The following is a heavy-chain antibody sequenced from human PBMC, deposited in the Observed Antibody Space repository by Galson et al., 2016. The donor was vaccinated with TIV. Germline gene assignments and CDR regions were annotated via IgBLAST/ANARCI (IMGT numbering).Heavy chain of an antibody. V-gene: IGHV1-3*04. CDR1: GYSFTNYN. CDR2: INTGNGNT. D-gene: IGHD1-26*01. J-gene: IGHJ3*01. Sequence: SVKVSCKASGYSFTNYNIHWVRQAPGQGLEWMGWINTGNGNTKYSQKLKGRATLSGDTSATTAYMELNSLTSEDMAAYYCARGIVGASKAFDVWGQGTMVTVSS. CDR3: ARGIVGASKAFDV.